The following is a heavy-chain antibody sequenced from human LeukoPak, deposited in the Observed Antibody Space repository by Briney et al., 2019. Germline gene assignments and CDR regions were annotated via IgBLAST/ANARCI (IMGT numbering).Heavy chain of an antibody. V-gene: IGHV4-39*01. CDR3: ARWVGGVAAITDY. CDR2: MSYSGNT. J-gene: IGHJ4*02. Sequence: PSETLSLTCTVSGGSISSSSYYWGWIRPPPGKGLEWIGRMSYSGNTYYNPSLKTRVTISVDTSKNQFSLKVTSVTAADTAVYYCARWVGGVAAITDYWGQGTLVSVSS. D-gene: IGHD3-3*01. CDR1: GGSISSSSYY.